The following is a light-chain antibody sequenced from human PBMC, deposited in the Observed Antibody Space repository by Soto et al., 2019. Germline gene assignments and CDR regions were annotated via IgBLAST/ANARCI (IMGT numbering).Light chain of an antibody. CDR2: EVS. V-gene: IGLV2-14*01. J-gene: IGLJ1*01. CDR1: SSDVGGYDY. CDR3: SSYSISTAYL. Sequence: QSVLTQPASVSGSPGQSITISCTGTSSDVGGYDYVSWYQLHPGKAPKLMVFEVSNRPSGVSYRFSGSKSGNTASLTISGLQAEAEADYFCSSYSISTAYLFGTGTKGTVL.